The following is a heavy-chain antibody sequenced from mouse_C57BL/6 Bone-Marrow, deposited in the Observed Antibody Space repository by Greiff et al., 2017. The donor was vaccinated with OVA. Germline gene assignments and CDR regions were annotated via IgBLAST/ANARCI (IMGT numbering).Heavy chain of an antibody. Sequence: EVQGVESVAELVRPGASVKLSCTASGFNIKNTYMHWVKQRPEQGLEWIGRIDPANGNTKYAPKFQGKATITADTSSNTAYLQLSSLTSEDTAIYYCARGDYDVGYAMDYWGQGTSVTVSS. CDR1: GFNIKNTY. V-gene: IGHV14-3*01. CDR3: ARGDYDVGYAMDY. CDR2: IDPANGNT. D-gene: IGHD2-4*01. J-gene: IGHJ4*01.